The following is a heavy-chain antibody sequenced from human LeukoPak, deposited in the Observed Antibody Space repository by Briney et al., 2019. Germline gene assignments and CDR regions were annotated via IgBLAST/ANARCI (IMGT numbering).Heavy chain of an antibody. Sequence: GSSLRLSCAASGFPFSGSGMHWVRQAPGKRLEWVAVVWYDGSHQYYADSVKDRFTISRDNSKNTVDLQMNSLGVEDTAVYFCAKDKDTPATAHPQRGYFESWGQGTLVTVSS. V-gene: IGHV3-33*06. CDR1: GFPFSGSG. CDR3: AKDKDTPATAHPQRGYFES. D-gene: IGHD2-21*02. J-gene: IGHJ4*02. CDR2: VWYDGSHQ.